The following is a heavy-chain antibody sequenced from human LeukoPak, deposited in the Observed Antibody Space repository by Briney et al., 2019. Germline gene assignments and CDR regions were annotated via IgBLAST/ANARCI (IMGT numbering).Heavy chain of an antibody. V-gene: IGHV3-21*06. J-gene: IGHJ4*02. CDR1: GYSISNGYY. Sequence: ETLSLTCTVSGYSISNGYYWGWIRQPPGKGLEWVASISISTSYIDYADSVKGRFTISRDNAKNSLYLQMNSLRVDDTAVYYCARERFHGSGAPKLDYWGQGTLVTVSS. D-gene: IGHD3-10*01. CDR2: ISISTSYI. CDR3: ARERFHGSGAPKLDY.